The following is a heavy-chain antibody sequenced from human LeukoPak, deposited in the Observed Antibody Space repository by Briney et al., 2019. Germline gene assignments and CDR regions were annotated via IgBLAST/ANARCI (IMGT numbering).Heavy chain of an antibody. CDR1: GFTFSSYA. CDR2: ISGSGGST. D-gene: IGHD3-22*01. Sequence: GGSLRLSCAASGFTFSSYAMSWVRQAPGKGLELVSAISGSGGSTYYADSVKGRFTISRDNSKKTLYLQMNSLRAEDTAVYYCAKEQNYYDSSGYYPESFDYWGQGTLVTVSS. J-gene: IGHJ4*02. CDR3: AKEQNYYDSSGYYPESFDY. V-gene: IGHV3-23*01.